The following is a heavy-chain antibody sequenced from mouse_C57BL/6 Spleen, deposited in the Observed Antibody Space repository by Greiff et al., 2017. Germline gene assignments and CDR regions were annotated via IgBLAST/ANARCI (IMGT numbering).Heavy chain of an antibody. J-gene: IGHJ1*03. V-gene: IGHV1-7*01. CDR3: ARSDYGNYWYFDV. Sequence: VQLQQSGAELAKPGASVKLSCKASGYTFTSYWMHWVKQRPGQGLEWIGYINPSSGYTKYNQKFKDKATLTADKSSSTAYMQLSSLTYEDSAVYYCARSDYGNYWYFDVWGTGTTVTVSS. D-gene: IGHD2-1*01. CDR2: INPSSGYT. CDR1: GYTFTSYW.